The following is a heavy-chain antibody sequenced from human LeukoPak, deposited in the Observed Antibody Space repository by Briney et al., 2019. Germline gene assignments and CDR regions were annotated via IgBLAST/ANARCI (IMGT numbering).Heavy chain of an antibody. J-gene: IGHJ4*02. D-gene: IGHD2/OR15-2a*01. CDR1: GFTFSSYA. CDR3: AKDRYPGYYDY. V-gene: IGHV3-23*01. CDR2: ISGSGGST. Sequence: GGSLRLSCAASGFTFSSYAMSWVRQTPGKGLEWVATISGSGGSTYYADSVKGRFTISSDDSKNTLYLQMNSLRAEDTALYYCAKDRYPGYYDYWGQGTLVTVSS.